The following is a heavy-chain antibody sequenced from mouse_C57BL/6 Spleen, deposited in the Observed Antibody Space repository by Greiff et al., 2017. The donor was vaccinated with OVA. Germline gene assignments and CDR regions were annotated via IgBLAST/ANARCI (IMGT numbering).Heavy chain of an antibody. CDR1: GFTFSDYG. Sequence: DVKLVESGGGLVKPGGSLKLSCAASGFTFSDYGMHWVRQAPEKGLEWVAYISSGSSTIYYADTVKGRFTISRDNAKNTLFLQMTSLRSEDTAMYYFARKSYYYGSSPFAYWGQGTLVTVSA. J-gene: IGHJ3*01. V-gene: IGHV5-17*01. D-gene: IGHD1-1*01. CDR2: ISSGSSTI. CDR3: ARKSYYYGSSPFAY.